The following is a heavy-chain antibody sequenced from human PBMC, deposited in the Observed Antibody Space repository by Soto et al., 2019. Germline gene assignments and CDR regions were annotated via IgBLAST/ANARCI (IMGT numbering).Heavy chain of an antibody. D-gene: IGHD6-6*01. CDR3: ARASPGLDV. J-gene: IGHJ6*02. Sequence: EEQLVESGGGLVKPGGSLRLSCAASGFTFSDFAMNWVRQAPGKGLEWVSTISGTSGNYIYYADSVKGRFTISRDNAQNSLYLQMNSLRAEDTAVYYCARASPGLDVWGHGTTVIVSS. CDR2: ISGTSGNYI. V-gene: IGHV3-21*01. CDR1: GFTFSDFA.